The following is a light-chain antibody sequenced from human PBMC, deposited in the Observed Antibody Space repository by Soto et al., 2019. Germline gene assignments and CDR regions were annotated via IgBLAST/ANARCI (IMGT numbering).Light chain of an antibody. J-gene: IGLJ1*01. V-gene: IGLV2-11*01. Sequence: QSALTQPRSVSGFLGQSVTISCTGTSNDVGIYTYVSWYQQYPATAPKLIIYDVSKRPSGVPDRFSGSKSGNTASLTISGLQADDEADYYCCSYAGSYTFARNVFGSGTKVTVL. CDR3: CSYAGSYTFARNV. CDR1: SNDVGIYTY. CDR2: DVS.